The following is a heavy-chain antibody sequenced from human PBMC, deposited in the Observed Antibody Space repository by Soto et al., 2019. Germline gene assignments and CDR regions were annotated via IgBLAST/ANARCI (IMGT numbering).Heavy chain of an antibody. D-gene: IGHD1-26*01. CDR3: AREPEGGGYFDI. V-gene: IGHV1-3*04. CDR1: GYTFTRNP. Sequence: QVQLVQSGAEVKTSGASVKVSCRASGYTFTRNPMHWVRQAPGQRLEWMGWINTANGNKKYAENFQGRVSISRDTSATTAYMELNSLRFEDTAAYYCAREPEGGGYFDIWGQGTRVTVSS. CDR2: INTANGNK. J-gene: IGHJ3*02.